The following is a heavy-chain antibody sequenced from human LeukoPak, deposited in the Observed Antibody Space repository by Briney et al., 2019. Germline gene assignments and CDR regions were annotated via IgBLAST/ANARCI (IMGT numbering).Heavy chain of an antibody. CDR2: INHSGST. D-gene: IGHD2-2*01. CDR3: ARGVGDIVVVPAAPYFDY. J-gene: IGHJ4*02. V-gene: IGHV4-34*01. CDR1: GGSFSGYY. Sequence: SETLSLTCAVYGGSFSGYYWSWIRQPPGKGLEWIGEINHSGSTNYNPSLKSRVTISVDTSKNQFSLKLSSVTAADTAVYHCARGVGDIVVVPAAPYFDYWGQGTLVTVSS.